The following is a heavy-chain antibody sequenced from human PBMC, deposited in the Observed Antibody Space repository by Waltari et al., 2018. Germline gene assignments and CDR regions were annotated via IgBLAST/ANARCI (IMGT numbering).Heavy chain of an antibody. CDR2: ITRDGREK. CDR3: SRSLDD. J-gene: IGHJ6*02. V-gene: IGHV3-7*01. Sequence: EVQLVESGGDLVQPGGSLRLPCAASGFTVSNSWMVWVRQAPGKGLGWVANITRDGREKSYVDAVEGRFTISRENAQNSLYLQMNSLGADDTAVYYCSRSLDDWGQGSTVTVSS. CDR1: GFTVSNSW.